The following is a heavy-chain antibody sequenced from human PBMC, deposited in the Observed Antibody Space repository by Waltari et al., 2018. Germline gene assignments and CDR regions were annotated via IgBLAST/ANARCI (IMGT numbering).Heavy chain of an antibody. V-gene: IGHV4-34*01. Sequence: QVQLQQWGAGLLKPSETLSLTCAVDGGSFSGYYWSWIRQPPGKGLEWIGEINHSGSTNYNPSLKSRVTISVDTSKNQFSLKLSSVTAADTAVYYCARKRPRRAFDIWGQGTMVTVSS. CDR3: ARKRPRRAFDI. CDR1: GGSFSGYY. J-gene: IGHJ3*02. CDR2: INHSGST.